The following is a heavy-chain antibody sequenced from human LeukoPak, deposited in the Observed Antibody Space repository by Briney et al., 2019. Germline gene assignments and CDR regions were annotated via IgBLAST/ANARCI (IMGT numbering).Heavy chain of an antibody. V-gene: IGHV4-4*07. CDR3: VRGLGPGPGWSFDV. J-gene: IGHJ2*01. CDR2: ISLSGST. Sequence: SETLSLTCTVSGVSVTDYYWTWVRQPAGKGLEWIGRISLSGSTDYNPSLQSRVTMSVDTSKNQFSLTLRSVTAADTAKYYCVRGLGPGPGWSFDVWGRGTLMTVAS. D-gene: IGHD3-16*01. CDR1: GVSVTDYY.